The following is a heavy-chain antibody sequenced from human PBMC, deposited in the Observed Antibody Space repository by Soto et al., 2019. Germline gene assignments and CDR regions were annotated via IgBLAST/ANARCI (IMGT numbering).Heavy chain of an antibody. D-gene: IGHD2-8*01. CDR2: IDPSDSYT. CDR1: GYSFTSYW. V-gene: IGHV5-10-1*01. J-gene: IGHJ6*02. Sequence: GESLKISCKGSGYSFTSYWISWVRQMPGKGLEWMGRIDPSDSYTNYSPSFQGHVTISADKSISTAYLQWSSLKASDTAMYYCALHCANGVCLHYYYYYGMDVWGQGTTVTVSS. CDR3: ALHCANGVCLHYYYYYGMDV.